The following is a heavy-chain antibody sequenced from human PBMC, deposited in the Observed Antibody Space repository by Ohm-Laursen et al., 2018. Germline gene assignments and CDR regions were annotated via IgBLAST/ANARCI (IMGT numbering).Heavy chain of an antibody. V-gene: IGHV3-9*01. Sequence: SLRLSCAATGFTFDDYAMHWVRQAPGKGLEWVSGISWNSGSIGYADSVKGRFTISRDNAKNSLYLQMNSLRAEDTALYYCAKDRKTDYYYGMDVWGQGTTVTVSS. D-gene: IGHD2-21*02. CDR3: AKDRKTDYYYGMDV. J-gene: IGHJ6*02. CDR2: ISWNSGSI. CDR1: GFTFDDYA.